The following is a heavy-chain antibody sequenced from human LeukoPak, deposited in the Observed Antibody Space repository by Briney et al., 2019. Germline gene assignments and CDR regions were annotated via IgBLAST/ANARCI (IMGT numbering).Heavy chain of an antibody. D-gene: IGHD3-10*01. Sequence: SETLSLTCTVSGGSTSSFYWSWIRQPPGKGLEWIGSIYYSGSTYYNPSLKSRVTISVDTSKNQFSLKLSSVTAADTAVYYCARVMVRGGYYHYGMDVWGQGTTVTVSS. J-gene: IGHJ6*02. CDR2: IYYSGST. V-gene: IGHV4-59*05. CDR1: GGSTSSFY. CDR3: ARVMVRGGYYHYGMDV.